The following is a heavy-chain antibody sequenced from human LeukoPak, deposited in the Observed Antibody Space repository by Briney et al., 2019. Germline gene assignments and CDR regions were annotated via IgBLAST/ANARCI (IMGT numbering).Heavy chain of an antibody. CDR3: ARVAYGSLLAY. CDR2: INSEGSST. V-gene: IGHV3-74*01. J-gene: IGHJ4*02. CDR1: GFTFTSYW. Sequence: GGSLRLSCAASGFTFTSYWMHWVRQAPGKGLVWVSRINSEGSSTTYADAVKGRFTISGDNAKNTVHLQMNSLRAEDTAVYYCARVAYGSLLAYWGQGTLVTVSS. D-gene: IGHD3-10*01.